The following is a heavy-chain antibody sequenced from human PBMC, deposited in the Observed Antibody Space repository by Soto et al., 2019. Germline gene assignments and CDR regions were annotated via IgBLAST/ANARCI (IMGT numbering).Heavy chain of an antibody. CDR2: IYSGGST. CDR3: AAAGNSYFDY. CDR1: GFIVSSNY. V-gene: IGHV3-53*02. J-gene: IGHJ4*02. Sequence: EVQLVETGGGLIQPGGSLRLSCAASGFIVSSNYMSWARQAPGKGLEWVSIIYSGGSTFYADSVEGRFTISRDNSKNTLYLQMNSLRAEDTAVYYCAAAGNSYFDYWGQGTLVTVSS. D-gene: IGHD6-13*01.